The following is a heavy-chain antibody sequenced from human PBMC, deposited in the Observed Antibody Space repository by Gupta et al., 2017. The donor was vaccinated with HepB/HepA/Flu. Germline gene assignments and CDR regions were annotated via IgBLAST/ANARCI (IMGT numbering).Heavy chain of an antibody. Sequence: ISRDNAKNTLYLQMNSLSVEDTAVYYCARTDWFDPWGQGTLVTVSS. CDR3: ARTDWFDP. J-gene: IGHJ5*02. V-gene: IGHV3-74*01.